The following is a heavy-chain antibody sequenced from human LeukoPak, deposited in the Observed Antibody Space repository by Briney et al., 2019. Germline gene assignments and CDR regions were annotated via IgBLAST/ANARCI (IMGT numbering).Heavy chain of an antibody. CDR3: ASCAFTVTKVGYYYYYYYMDV. Sequence: SVKVSCKASGGTFSSYAISWVRQAPGQGLEWMGGIIPIFGTANYAQKFQSRVTITTDESTSTAYMELSSLRSEDTAVYYCASCAFTVTKVGYYYYYYYMDVWGKGTTVTVSS. D-gene: IGHD4-17*01. CDR2: IIPIFGTA. V-gene: IGHV1-69*05. J-gene: IGHJ6*03. CDR1: GGTFSSYA.